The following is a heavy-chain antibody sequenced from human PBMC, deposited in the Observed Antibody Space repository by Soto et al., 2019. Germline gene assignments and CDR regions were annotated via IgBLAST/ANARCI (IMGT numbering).Heavy chain of an antibody. CDR2: ISYDGSNK. V-gene: IGHV3-30-3*01. J-gene: IGHJ4*02. Sequence: QVQLVESGGGVVQPGRSLRLSCAASGFTFSSYAMHWVRQAPGKGLEWVAVISYDGSNKYYADSVKGRFTISRDNSKNTLYLQMNSLRAEDTAVYYCARDLWSPARVDTAMVKGGWYYFDYWGQGTLVTVSS. CDR1: GFTFSSYA. D-gene: IGHD5-18*01. CDR3: ARDLWSPARVDTAMVKGGWYYFDY.